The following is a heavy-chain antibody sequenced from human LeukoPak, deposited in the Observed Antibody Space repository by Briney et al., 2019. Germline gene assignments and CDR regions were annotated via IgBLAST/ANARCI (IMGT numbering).Heavy chain of an antibody. Sequence: GGCLRLSCAASGFSFRSDAMGWVRQALGKGLGWVSSISASAGSTYYADSVKGRFTISRDNSKNTLFLQRNRLRDDDTAIYYCAKDRGFSGSYYGFDSWGQGTLVTVSS. CDR1: GFSFRSDA. CDR3: AKDRGFSGSYYGFDS. CDR2: ISASAGST. J-gene: IGHJ4*02. V-gene: IGHV3-23*01. D-gene: IGHD1-26*01.